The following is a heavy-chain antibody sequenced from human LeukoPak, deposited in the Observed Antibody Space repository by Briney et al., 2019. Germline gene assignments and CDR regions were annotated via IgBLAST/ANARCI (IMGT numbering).Heavy chain of an antibody. CDR1: GYTFTGYY. Sequence: GASVKVSCKASGYTFTGYYMHWVRQAPGQGLEWMGWINPNSGGTNYAQKFQGRVTMTRDTSISTAYMELSRLRSDDTAVYYCARGPGDYVWGSYRPFDYWGQGTQVTVSS. J-gene: IGHJ4*02. CDR2: INPNSGGT. CDR3: ARGPGDYVWGSYRPFDY. D-gene: IGHD3-16*02. V-gene: IGHV1-2*02.